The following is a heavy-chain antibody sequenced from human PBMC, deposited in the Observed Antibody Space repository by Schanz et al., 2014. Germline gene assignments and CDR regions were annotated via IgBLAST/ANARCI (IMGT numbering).Heavy chain of an antibody. CDR3: AKEKGDCSSTSCSYCFDY. Sequence: QVQLVESGGGVVQPGRSLRLSCAASGFTFSSYGMHWVRQAPGKGLEWVAVIWYDGSNKYYADSVKGRFTISRDNSKNTMYLQMNSQRAEDTAVYYCAKEKGDCSSTSCSYCFDYWGQGTLVTVSS. J-gene: IGHJ4*02. V-gene: IGHV3-33*06. D-gene: IGHD2-2*01. CDR1: GFTFSSYG. CDR2: IWYDGSNK.